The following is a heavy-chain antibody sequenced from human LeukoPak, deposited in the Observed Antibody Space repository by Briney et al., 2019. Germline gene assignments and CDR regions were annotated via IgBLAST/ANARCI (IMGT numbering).Heavy chain of an antibody. D-gene: IGHD3-22*01. V-gene: IGHV3-48*03. J-gene: IGHJ4*02. Sequence: GGSLRLSCAASGFTFSSYEMNWVRQAPGKGLEWVSYISSSGSTIYYADSVKGRFTISRDTSKNTLYLQMSSLRAEDTAIYYCAKDAKRVTMIVVVARPRFFDYWGQGTLVTVSS. CDR1: GFTFSSYE. CDR2: ISSSGSTI. CDR3: AKDAKRVTMIVVVARPRFFDY.